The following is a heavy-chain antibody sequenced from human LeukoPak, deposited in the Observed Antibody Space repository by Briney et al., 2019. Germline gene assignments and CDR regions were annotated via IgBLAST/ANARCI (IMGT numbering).Heavy chain of an antibody. CDR3: ARGSSWYNWFDP. V-gene: IGHV1-69*13. J-gene: IGHJ5*02. Sequence: SVRVSCKASGGTFSSYAISWVRQAPGEGGEWRGGILPIFGTANYAQKFQGRVTIPADESTSTAYMELRSLRSDDTAVYYCARGSSWYNWFDPWGQGTLVTVSS. CDR1: GGTFSSYA. D-gene: IGHD6-13*01. CDR2: ILPIFGTA.